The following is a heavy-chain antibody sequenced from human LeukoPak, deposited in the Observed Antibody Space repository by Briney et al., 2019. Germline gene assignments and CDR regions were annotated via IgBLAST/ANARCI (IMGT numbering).Heavy chain of an antibody. CDR2: IYYSGST. Sequence: SQTLSLTCNVSGGSISSGGYYWSWIRQHPGKGLEWIGYIYYSGSTYYNPSLKSRVTISVDTSKNQFSLKLSSVTAADTAVYYCARDERSGYVLDAFDIWGQGTMVTVSS. D-gene: IGHD5-12*01. J-gene: IGHJ3*02. CDR1: GGSISSGGYY. CDR3: ARDERSGYVLDAFDI. V-gene: IGHV4-31*03.